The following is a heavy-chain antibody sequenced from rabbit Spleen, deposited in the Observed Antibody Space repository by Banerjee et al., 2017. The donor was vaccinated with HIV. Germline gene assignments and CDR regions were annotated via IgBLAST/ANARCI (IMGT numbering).Heavy chain of an antibody. D-gene: IGHD8-1*01. J-gene: IGHJ6*01. Sequence: PGGSLTLSCKASGFDFSGDYMSWVRQAPGKGLEWIACAVAGSSDNTYSATWAKGRFTISKTSSTTVTLQMTSLTAADTATYFCARDAGTSFSTYGMDLWGPGTLVTVS. CDR1: GFDFSGDY. CDR2: AVAGSSDNT. CDR3: ARDAGTSFSTYGMDL. V-gene: IGHV1S40*01.